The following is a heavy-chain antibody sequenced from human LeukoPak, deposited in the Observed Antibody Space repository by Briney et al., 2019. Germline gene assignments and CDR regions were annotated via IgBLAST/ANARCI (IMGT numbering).Heavy chain of an antibody. CDR1: GFSFSSYA. CDR3: AKEWWSSSSPLHFDY. Sequence: GGSLTLSCVASGFSFSSYAMSWVRQAPGKGLEWVSGLSASGTNTYYTDSVKGRFTISRDNSKNTLYLQMNSLRAEVTALYYCAKEWWSSSSPLHFDYWGQGTLVTVSS. V-gene: IGHV3-23*01. J-gene: IGHJ4*02. D-gene: IGHD6-6*01. CDR2: LSASGTNT.